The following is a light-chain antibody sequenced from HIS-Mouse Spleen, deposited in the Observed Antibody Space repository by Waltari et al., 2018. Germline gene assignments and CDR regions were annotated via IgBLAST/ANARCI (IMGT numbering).Light chain of an antibody. CDR2: WAS. CDR1: QSVLYSSNNKNY. V-gene: IGKV4-1*01. CDR3: QQYYSTPPLT. Sequence: DIVMTQSPDSLAVSLGERATINCKSSQSVLYSSNNKNYLAWYQQKPGQPPKRLIYWASTRESGGPDRFSGSGSGTDFTLTISSLQAEDVAVYYCQQYYSTPPLTFGGGTKVEIK. J-gene: IGKJ4*01.